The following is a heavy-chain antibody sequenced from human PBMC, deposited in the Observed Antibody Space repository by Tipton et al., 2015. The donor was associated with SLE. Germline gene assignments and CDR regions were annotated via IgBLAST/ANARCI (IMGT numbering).Heavy chain of an antibody. CDR2: LYTSGST. V-gene: IGHV4-61*02. D-gene: IGHD6-13*01. Sequence: TLSLTCTVSGGSISSGSYYWSWIRQPAGKGLEWIGRLYTSGSTNYNPSLKSRVTISVDTSKNQFSLKLSSVTAADTAVYYCARDEAAAGNEHWGQGTLVTVSS. CDR1: GGSISSGSYY. CDR3: ARDEAAAGNEH. J-gene: IGHJ1*01.